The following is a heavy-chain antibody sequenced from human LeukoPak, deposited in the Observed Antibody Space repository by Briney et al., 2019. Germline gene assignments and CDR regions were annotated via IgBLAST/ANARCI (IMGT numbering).Heavy chain of an antibody. CDR2: ISWNSGSI. V-gene: IGHV3-9*01. Sequence: GRSLRLSCAASGFTFDDYAMHWVRQAPGKGLEWVSGISWNSGSIGYADSVKGRFTISRDNAKNSLYLQMNGLRAEDTALYYCAKVDYYDSSGYNWYFDLWGRGTLVTVSS. CDR3: AKVDYYDSSGYNWYFDL. D-gene: IGHD3-22*01. CDR1: GFTFDDYA. J-gene: IGHJ2*01.